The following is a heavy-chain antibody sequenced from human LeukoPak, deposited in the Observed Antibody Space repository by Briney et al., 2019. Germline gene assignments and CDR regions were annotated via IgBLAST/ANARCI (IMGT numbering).Heavy chain of an antibody. CDR2: INHSGST. CDR1: GGSFSGYY. CDR3: ARALRGYSYGYYYYYGMDV. J-gene: IGHJ6*02. Sequence: SETLSLTCAVYGGSFSGYYWSWIRQPPGKGLEWIWEINHSGSTHYNPSLKSRVTISVDTSKNQFSLKLSSVTAADTAVYYCARALRGYSYGYYYYYGMDVWGQGTTVTVSS. D-gene: IGHD5-18*01. V-gene: IGHV4-34*01.